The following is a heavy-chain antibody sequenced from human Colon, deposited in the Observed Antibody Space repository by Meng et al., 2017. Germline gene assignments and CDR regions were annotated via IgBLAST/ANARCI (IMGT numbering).Heavy chain of an antibody. CDR2: INRDGSDT. V-gene: IGHV3-74*01. Sequence: GESLKISCAASGFTFSSYWMHWVRQAPGKGLVWVSGINRDGSDTNYADSVQGRFTISRDNANNTLYLQMNSLRAEDTAVYYCAELTSSDFDIWGQGTVVTV. CDR3: AELTSSDFDI. D-gene: IGHD3-22*01. CDR1: GFTFSSYW. J-gene: IGHJ3*02.